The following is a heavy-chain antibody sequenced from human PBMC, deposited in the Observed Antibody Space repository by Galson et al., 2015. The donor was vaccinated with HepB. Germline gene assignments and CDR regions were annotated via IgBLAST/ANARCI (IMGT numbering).Heavy chain of an antibody. V-gene: IGHV1-18*04. Sequence: SVKVSCKASGYTFSSFDISWVRQAPGQGLEWMGWISTYDGNTKYAQKFQGRLTMSTDPSTSTAYMELRSLRSDDTAVYYCARDRDVAVAGGDYYDYWGQGTLVTVSS. D-gene: IGHD2-15*01. CDR3: ARDRDVAVAGGDYYDY. J-gene: IGHJ4*02. CDR1: GYTFSSFD. CDR2: ISTYDGNT.